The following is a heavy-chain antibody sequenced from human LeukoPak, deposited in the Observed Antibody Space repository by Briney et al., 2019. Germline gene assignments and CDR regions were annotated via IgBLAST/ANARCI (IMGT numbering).Heavy chain of an antibody. V-gene: IGHV3-23*01. CDR2: ISGGGGST. CDR3: AKGELEYCSGSGCYAFDY. J-gene: IGHJ4*02. CDR1: GFTFSNYA. Sequence: YPGGSLRLSCAASGFTFSNYAMGWVRQAPGKGLEWASVISGGGGSTFYADSVKGRFTIPRDNSKNTLYLQVNSLRAEDTAVYYCAKGELEYCSGSGCYAFDYWGQGTLVTVSS. D-gene: IGHD2-2*01.